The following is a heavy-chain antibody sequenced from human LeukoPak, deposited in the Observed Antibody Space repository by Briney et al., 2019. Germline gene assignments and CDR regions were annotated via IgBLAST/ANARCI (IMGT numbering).Heavy chain of an antibody. CDR1: GFTFSSYW. J-gene: IGHJ4*02. V-gene: IGHV3-7*05. CDR3: ARRGTSSSWAHFDY. CDR2: IKQDGSEK. Sequence: PGGSLRLSCAASGFTFSSYWMTWVRQAPGKGLEWVAKIKQDGSEKYYVDSVKGRSTISRDNAKNSLYLQMNSLGAEDTAVYYCARRGTSSSWAHFDYWGQGTLVTVSS. D-gene: IGHD6-13*01.